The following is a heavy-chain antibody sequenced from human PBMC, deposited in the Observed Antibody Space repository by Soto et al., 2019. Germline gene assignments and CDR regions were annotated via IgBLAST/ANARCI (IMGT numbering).Heavy chain of an antibody. J-gene: IGHJ5*02. CDR3: ATDRGGYCSGGSCDEVWFDP. Sequence: QVQLVQSGAEEKKPGASVKVSCKASGYTFTSYPMHWVRQAPGRRLEWMGWINTGNGNTRYSQKFQGRVTITRDTSASTAYMQRSSLRSEDTAVYYCATDRGGYCSGGSCDEVWFDPWGQGTLVTVSS. CDR2: INTGNGNT. D-gene: IGHD2-15*01. V-gene: IGHV1-3*05. CDR1: GYTFTSYP.